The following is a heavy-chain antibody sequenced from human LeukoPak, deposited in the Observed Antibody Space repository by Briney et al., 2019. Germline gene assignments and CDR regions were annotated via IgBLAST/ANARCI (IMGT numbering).Heavy chain of an antibody. CDR2: IRYDRSNK. J-gene: IGHJ5*02. CDR1: GFTFSSYG. D-gene: IGHD2-2*01. Sequence: GGSLRLSCATSGFTFSSYGMHSLRQAPGKRLECVAFIRYDRSNKHHADSVKGRFTISRYNSKNTLYLQIKSPRAEDTAVYYCAKEGRGGDCASASCTNWFGPWGQGNLVTVSS. CDR3: AKEGRGGDCASASCTNWFGP. V-gene: IGHV3-30*02.